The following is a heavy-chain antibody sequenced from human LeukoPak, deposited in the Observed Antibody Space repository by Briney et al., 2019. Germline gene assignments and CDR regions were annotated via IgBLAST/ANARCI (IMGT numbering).Heavy chain of an antibody. D-gene: IGHD5-24*01. CDR1: GGSFSGYY. J-gene: IGHJ5*02. V-gene: IGHV4-34*01. CDR3: AREEIRSWFDP. Sequence: SETLSLTCAVHGGSFSGYYWTWIRQPPGKGLEWIGEINHSGSTNYNPSLKSRVTISVDTSKNHFSLKLSSVTAADTAVYYCAREEIRSWFDPWGQGTLVTVSS. CDR2: INHSGST.